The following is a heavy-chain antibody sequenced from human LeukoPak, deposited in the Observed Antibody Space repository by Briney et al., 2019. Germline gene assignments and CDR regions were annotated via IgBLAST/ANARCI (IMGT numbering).Heavy chain of an antibody. CDR3: AKTDYYDSSGYYVA. CDR2: ISGSGGST. CDR1: GFTFSSYA. V-gene: IGHV3-23*01. Sequence: QTGGSLRLSCAASGFTFSSYAMSWVRQAPGKGLEWVSAISGSGGSTYYADSVKCRFTISRDNSKNTLYLQMNSLRAEDTAVYYCAKTDYYDSSGYYVAWGQGTLVTVSS. D-gene: IGHD3-22*01. J-gene: IGHJ5*02.